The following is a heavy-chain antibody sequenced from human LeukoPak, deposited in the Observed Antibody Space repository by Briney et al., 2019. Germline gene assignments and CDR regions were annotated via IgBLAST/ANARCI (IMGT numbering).Heavy chain of an antibody. J-gene: IGHJ4*02. CDR1: GYTFTSYY. Sequence: ASVKVSCKASGYTFTSYYMHWVRQDTGQGLEWMGIINPTGGSTSYAQKFQGRVTMTRDTSTSTVYMELCSLRSEDTAVYYCARKFLGSRGYYFDYWGQGTLVTVSS. V-gene: IGHV1-46*01. CDR2: INPTGGST. CDR3: ARKFLGSRGYYFDY. D-gene: IGHD3-10*01.